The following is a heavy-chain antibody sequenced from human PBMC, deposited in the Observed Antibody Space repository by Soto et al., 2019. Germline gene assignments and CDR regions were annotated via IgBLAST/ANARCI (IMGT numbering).Heavy chain of an antibody. CDR2: INPNSGGT. Sequence: ASVKVSCKASGYTFTGYYMHWVRQAPGQGLEWMGWINPNSGGTNYAQKFQGRVTMTRDTSTSTVYMEPTRLKSDDTAVYYCAREPNESFYFDYWGQGTQVTVSA. V-gene: IGHV1-2*02. CDR1: GYTFTGYY. J-gene: IGHJ4*02. CDR3: AREPNESFYFDY.